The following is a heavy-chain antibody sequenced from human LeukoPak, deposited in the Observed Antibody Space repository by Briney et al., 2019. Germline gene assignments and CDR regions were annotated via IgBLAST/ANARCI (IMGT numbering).Heavy chain of an antibody. CDR1: GFTFSSYA. CDR2: ISGSGGST. J-gene: IGHJ4*02. CDR3: ATNYYDFWSGYKD. V-gene: IGHV3-23*01. D-gene: IGHD3-3*01. Sequence: GGSLRLSCAASGFTFSSYAMSWVRQAPGKGPEWVSAISGSGGSTYYADSVKGRFTISRDNSKNTLYLQMNSLRAEDTAVYYCATNYYDFWSGYKDWGQGTLVTVSS.